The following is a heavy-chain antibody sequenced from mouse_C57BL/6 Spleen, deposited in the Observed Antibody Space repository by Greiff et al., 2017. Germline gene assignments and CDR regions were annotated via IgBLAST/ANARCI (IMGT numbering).Heavy chain of an antibody. V-gene: IGHV14-2*01. D-gene: IGHD2-3*01. CDR3: ARSLDGYGARDC. J-gene: IGHJ4*01. CDR1: GFNIKDYY. Sequence: EVQLQQSGAELVKPGASVKLSCTASGFNIKDYYMHWVKQRTEQGLEWIGRIDPEDGATKYAPKFQGKATITADTSSNTAYLQLSSLTSEDTAVYYCARSLDGYGARDCWGQGTSVTVSS. CDR2: IDPEDGAT.